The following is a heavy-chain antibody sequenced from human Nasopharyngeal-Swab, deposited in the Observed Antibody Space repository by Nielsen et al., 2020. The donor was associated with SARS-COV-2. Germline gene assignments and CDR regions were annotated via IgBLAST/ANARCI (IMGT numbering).Heavy chain of an antibody. Sequence: SLKISCAASGFTFDDYAMHWVRQAPGKGLEWVSGISWNSGSIGYADSVKGRFTISRDNAKNSLYLQMNSLRAEDTALYYCAKAPDAFDIWGQGTMVTVSS. CDR3: AKAPDAFDI. CDR1: GFTFDDYA. CDR2: ISWNSGSI. J-gene: IGHJ3*02. V-gene: IGHV3-9*01.